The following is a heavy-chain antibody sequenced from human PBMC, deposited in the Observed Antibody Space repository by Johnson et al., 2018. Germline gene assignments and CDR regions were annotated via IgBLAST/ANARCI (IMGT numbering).Heavy chain of an antibody. D-gene: IGHD2-15*01. CDR3: AGGDILRGPERRYDYGGMEV. CDR1: GFTVSTNY. Sequence: VQLVESGGGLIQPGGSLRLSCAAAGFTVSTNYMNWVRQAPGKGLEWVSIIYSDGTSYYADSVKGRFTISRDSSKNTVYLQMNSLRAEDTAVFYCAGGDILRGPERRYDYGGMEVLGQGTTVTVSS. J-gene: IGHJ6*02. CDR2: IYSDGTS. V-gene: IGHV3-53*01.